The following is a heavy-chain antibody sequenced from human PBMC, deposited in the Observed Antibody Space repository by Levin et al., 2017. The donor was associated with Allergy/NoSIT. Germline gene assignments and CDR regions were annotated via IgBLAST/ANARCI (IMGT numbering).Heavy chain of an antibody. Sequence: SETLSLTCTVSGGSISGYYWSWIRQPPGKGLEWIGYFYYSGSTNYNPSLKSRVTISVDTSKNQFSLKLSSVTAADTAVYYCARRVSEGWYFDLWGRGTLVTVSS. CDR3: ARRVSEGWYFDL. CDR1: GGSISGYY. V-gene: IGHV4-59*01. CDR2: FYYSGST. J-gene: IGHJ2*01.